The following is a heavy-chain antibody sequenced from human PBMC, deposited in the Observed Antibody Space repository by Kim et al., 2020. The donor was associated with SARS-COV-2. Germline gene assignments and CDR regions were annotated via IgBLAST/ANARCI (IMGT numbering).Heavy chain of an antibody. CDR3: ARHPGYYYYYMDD. V-gene: IGHV5-51*01. Sequence: YNHSFQGQVTISADKSISTAYLQWSSLKASDTAMYYCARHPGYYYYYMDDWGKGTTVTVSS. J-gene: IGHJ6*03.